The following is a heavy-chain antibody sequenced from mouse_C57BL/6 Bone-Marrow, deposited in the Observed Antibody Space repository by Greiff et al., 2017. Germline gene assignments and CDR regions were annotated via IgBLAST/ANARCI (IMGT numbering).Heavy chain of an antibody. V-gene: IGHV1-63*01. D-gene: IGHD1-1*02. CDR3: ARGGRAMDY. J-gene: IGHJ4*01. Sequence: QVQLQQSGAELVRPGTSVKMSCKASGYTFPNYWIAWAKQRPGHGLELIGVIYPGGGYTNYNEKFKGKATLTADKSSSTAYMQFSSLTSEDSAIYYRARGGRAMDYWGQGTSVTVSS. CDR1: GYTFPNYW. CDR2: IYPGGGYT.